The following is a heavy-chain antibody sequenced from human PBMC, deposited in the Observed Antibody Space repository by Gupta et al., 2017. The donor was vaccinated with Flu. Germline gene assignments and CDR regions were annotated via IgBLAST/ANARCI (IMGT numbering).Heavy chain of an antibody. D-gene: IGHD2-2*01. CDR3: ARDLTSGYLDY. V-gene: IGHV3-33*01. J-gene: IGHJ4*02. Sequence: VQVVESGGGVVQPGRSLRLSCAASGFTFSSYGMHWARQAPGKGLEWVAVIGHDGIIQHYADSVRGRFTISRDNSKNTVSLQMDSLRAEDTAVYYCARDLTSGYLDYWGQGTLVTVSS. CDR2: IGHDGIIQ. CDR1: GFTFSSYG.